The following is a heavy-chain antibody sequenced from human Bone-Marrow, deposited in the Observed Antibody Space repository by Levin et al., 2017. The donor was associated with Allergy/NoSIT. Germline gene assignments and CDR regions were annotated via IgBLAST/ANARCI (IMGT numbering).Heavy chain of an antibody. D-gene: IGHD3/OR15-3a*01. CDR1: GFTFSSYW. J-gene: IGHJ4*02. Sequence: GGSLRLSCAASGFTFSSYWMSWVRQAPGKGLEWVANIKQDGSEKYYVDSVKGRFTISRDNAKNSLYLQMNSLRAEDTAVYYCASSGFWRWTTYYFDYWGQGTLVTVSS. CDR3: ASSGFWRWTTYYFDY. V-gene: IGHV3-7*01. CDR2: IKQDGSEK.